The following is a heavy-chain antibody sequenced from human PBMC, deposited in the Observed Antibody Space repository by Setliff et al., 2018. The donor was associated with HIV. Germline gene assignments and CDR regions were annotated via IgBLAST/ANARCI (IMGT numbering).Heavy chain of an antibody. CDR2: IKSNIDGGTR. D-gene: IGHD2-21*01. CDR1: GFTFSSYW. Sequence: GGSLRLSCAASGFTFSSYWMTWVRQAPGKGLEWVGRIKSNIDGGTRDYAAPVKGRFTISRDDSKNTLYLQMNSLKIEDTAVYFCATDNGPSYSMDIWGQGTTVTVSS. CDR3: ATDNGPSYSMDI. J-gene: IGHJ6*02. V-gene: IGHV3-15*01.